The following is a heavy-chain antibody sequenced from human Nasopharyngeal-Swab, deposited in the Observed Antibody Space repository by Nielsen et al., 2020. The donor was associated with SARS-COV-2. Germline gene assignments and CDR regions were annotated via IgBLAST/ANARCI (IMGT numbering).Heavy chain of an antibody. CDR2: ISSSGSTI. CDR3: ARWGGYGTPVDY. V-gene: IGHV3-11*04. CDR1: GFTFSDYY. J-gene: IGHJ4*02. D-gene: IGHD5-18*01. Sequence: GESLKISCAASGFTFSDYYMSWIRQAPGKGLEWVSYISSSGSTIYYADSVKGRFTISRDNAKNSLYLQMNSLRAEDTAVYYCARWGGYGTPVDYWGQGTLVTVSS.